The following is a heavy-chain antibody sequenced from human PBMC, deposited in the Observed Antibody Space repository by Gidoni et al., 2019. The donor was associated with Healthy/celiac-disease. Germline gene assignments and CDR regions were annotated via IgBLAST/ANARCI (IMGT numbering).Heavy chain of an antibody. V-gene: IGHV1-18*01. Sequence: QVQLVQSGAEVKKPGASVKVSCKASGYTFTSYGLSWVRQAPGQGLEWMGWIIAYNGNTNYAQKLQGRVTMTTDTSTSTAYMELRSLRSDDTAVYYCARTLGGVQPYYYYYYMDVWGKGTTVTVSS. J-gene: IGHJ6*03. CDR1: GYTFTSYG. D-gene: IGHD3-3*01. CDR3: ARTLGGVQPYYYYYYMDV. CDR2: IIAYNGNT.